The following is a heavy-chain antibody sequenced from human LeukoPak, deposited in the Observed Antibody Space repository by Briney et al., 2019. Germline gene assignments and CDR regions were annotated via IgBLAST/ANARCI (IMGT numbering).Heavy chain of an antibody. V-gene: IGHV4-4*02. Sequence: SETLSLTCAVSGGSISSSNWWSWVRQPPGKGLEWIGEIYHSGSTNYNPSLKSRVTISVDKSKNQFSLKPSSVTAADTAVYYCARVEDCSSTSCYALGWYYYYMDVWGKGTTVTVSS. J-gene: IGHJ6*03. CDR2: IYHSGST. CDR3: ARVEDCSSTSCYALGWYYYYMDV. D-gene: IGHD2-2*01. CDR1: GGSISSSNW.